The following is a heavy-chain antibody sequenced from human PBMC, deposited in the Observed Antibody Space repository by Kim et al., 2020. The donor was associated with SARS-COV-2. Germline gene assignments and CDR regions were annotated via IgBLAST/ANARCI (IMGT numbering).Heavy chain of an antibody. J-gene: IGHJ6*02. D-gene: IGHD6-13*01. CDR1: GGSISSSSYY. CDR2: IYYSGST. Sequence: SETLSLTCTVSGGSISSSSYYWGWIRQPPGKGLEWIGSIYYSGSTYYNPSLKSRVTISVDTSKNQFSLKLSSVTAADTAVYYCARQFKRVGGYSSSRGGMDVWGQGTTVTVSS. CDR3: ARQFKRVGGYSSSRGGMDV. V-gene: IGHV4-39*01.